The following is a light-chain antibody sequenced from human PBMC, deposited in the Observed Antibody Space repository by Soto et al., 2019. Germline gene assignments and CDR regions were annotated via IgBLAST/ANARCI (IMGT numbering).Light chain of an antibody. CDR3: QQYYSYPLT. J-gene: IGKJ4*01. V-gene: IGKV3-20*01. CDR1: QSVTSNY. Sequence: EIVLTQSPGTLSLSPGERATLSCRASQSVTSNYLAWYQQKPGQAPRLLIYDASNRATGIPARFSGSGSGTDFTLTISSLEPEDFAVYYCQQYYSYPLTFGGGTKVDI. CDR2: DAS.